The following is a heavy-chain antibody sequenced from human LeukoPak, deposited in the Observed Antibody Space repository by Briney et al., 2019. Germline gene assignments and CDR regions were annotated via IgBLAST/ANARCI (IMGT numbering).Heavy chain of an antibody. D-gene: IGHD5-24*01. J-gene: IGHJ5*02. CDR1: GYPIGLDYY. CDR2: FHRGRI. V-gene: IGHV4-38-2*02. CDR3: ARAPSSYESGNGYPNLGWLDP. Sequence: SETLSLTCKVSGYPIGLDYYWVWIRQAPGRGLLWIGGFHRGRIQYNSALKSRVTISIDSSKNQFSLRMWPVTAADTAFYFCARAPSSYESGNGYPNLGWLDPWGQGALVTVSS.